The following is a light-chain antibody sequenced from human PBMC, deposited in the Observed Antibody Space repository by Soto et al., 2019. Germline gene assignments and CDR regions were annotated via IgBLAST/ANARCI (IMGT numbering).Light chain of an antibody. CDR1: RSDVGGYNY. CDR2: EVS. V-gene: IGLV2-8*01. Sequence: QSALTQPPSASGSPGQSVTISCTGTRSDVGGYNYVSWYQQHPGKAPKLMIFEVSQRPSGVPDRFSGSKSGNTASLTVSALQAEDEADYYCSSYAGSSNYVFGTGTRSPS. CDR3: SSYAGSSNYV. J-gene: IGLJ1*01.